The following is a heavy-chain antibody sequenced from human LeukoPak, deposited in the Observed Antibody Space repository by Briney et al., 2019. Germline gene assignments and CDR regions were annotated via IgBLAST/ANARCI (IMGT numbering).Heavy chain of an antibody. D-gene: IGHD2-2*01. V-gene: IGHV1-69*13. CDR2: IIPIFGTA. CDR3: ARDRVVVPAAIGADNYYYMDV. CDR1: GGTFSSYA. Sequence: SVKVSCKASGGTFSSYAISWVRQAPGQGLEWMGGIIPIFGTANYAQKFQGRVTITADESTSTAYMELSSLRSEDTAVYYCARDRVVVPAAIGADNYYYMDVWGKGTTVTVSS. J-gene: IGHJ6*03.